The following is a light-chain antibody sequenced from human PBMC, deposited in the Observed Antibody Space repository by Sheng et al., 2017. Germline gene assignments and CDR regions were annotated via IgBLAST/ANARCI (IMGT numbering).Light chain of an antibody. Sequence: SYELTQPPSVSVSPGQTASITCSGDKLGDKYACWYQQKPGQSPVLVIYQDTKRPSRITKRFSGSKSGNTATLTIGETQAMDEADYYCQAWDNRTAVFGGGTKLTVL. CDR2: QDT. CDR1: KLGDKY. J-gene: IGLJ2*01. V-gene: IGLV3-1*01. CDR3: QAWDNRTAV.